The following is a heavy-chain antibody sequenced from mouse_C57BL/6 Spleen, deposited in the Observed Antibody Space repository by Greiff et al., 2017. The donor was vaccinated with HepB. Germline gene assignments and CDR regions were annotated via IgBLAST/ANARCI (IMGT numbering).Heavy chain of an antibody. Sequence: DVKLQESGGGLVKPGGSLKLSCAASGFTFSDYGMHWVRQAPEKGLEWVAYISSGSSTIYYADTVKGRFTISRDNAKNTLFLQMTSLRSEDTAMYYCARTTVVARYFDVWGTGTTVTVSS. CDR2: ISSGSSTI. CDR1: GFTFSDYG. J-gene: IGHJ1*03. D-gene: IGHD1-1*01. CDR3: ARTTVVARYFDV. V-gene: IGHV5-17*01.